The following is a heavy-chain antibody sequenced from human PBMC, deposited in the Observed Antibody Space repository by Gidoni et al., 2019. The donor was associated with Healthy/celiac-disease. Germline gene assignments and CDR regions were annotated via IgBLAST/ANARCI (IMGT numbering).Heavy chain of an antibody. V-gene: IGHV3-20*04. D-gene: IGHD3-3*01. CDR1: GFTFDDYG. J-gene: IGHJ4*02. Sequence: EVQLVESGGGVVRPGGSLRLSCAVSGFTFDDYGMSWVRPAPGKGLGWVFGINWNGGSTGYADSVKGRFTISRDNAKNSLYLQMNSLRAEDTALYYCARGVEGDDRITIFGVVIIPHLDYWGQGTLVTVSS. CDR3: ARGVEGDDRITIFGVVIIPHLDY. CDR2: INWNGGST.